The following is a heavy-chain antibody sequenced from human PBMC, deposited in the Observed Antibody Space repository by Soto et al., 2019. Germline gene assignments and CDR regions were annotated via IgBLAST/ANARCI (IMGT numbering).Heavy chain of an antibody. Sequence: LSLTWAVGGTSVNGYYWDWIRQPPEKGLEWIGGSNLTGGTNYNPSLKSRVTMSVDTYKNQVSLRLSSGTAADTAIYYFASRITVLGLLIPPCVPWGQGTRVTISS. J-gene: IGHJ5*02. CDR2: SNLTGGT. D-gene: IGHD1-20*01. V-gene: IGHV4-34*01. CDR3: ASRITVLGLLIPPCVP. CDR1: GTSVNGYY.